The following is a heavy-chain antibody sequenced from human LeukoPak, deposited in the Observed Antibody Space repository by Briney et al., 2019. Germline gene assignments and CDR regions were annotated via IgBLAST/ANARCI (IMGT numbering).Heavy chain of an antibody. CDR3: ARAGITIFGVVTPATSYGMDV. D-gene: IGHD3-3*01. V-gene: IGHV3-33*01. Sequence: PGRSLRLSCAASGFTFSSYGMHWVRQAPGKGLEWVAVIWYDGSNKYYADSVKGRFTISRDNSKSTLYLQMNSLRAEDTAVYYCARAGITIFGVVTPATSYGMDVWGQGTTVTVSS. CDR2: IWYDGSNK. CDR1: GFTFSSYG. J-gene: IGHJ6*02.